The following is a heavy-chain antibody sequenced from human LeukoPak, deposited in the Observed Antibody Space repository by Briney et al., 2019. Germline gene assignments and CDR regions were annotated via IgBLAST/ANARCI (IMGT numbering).Heavy chain of an antibody. V-gene: IGHV3-33*06. CDR3: AKTTVTSYYFDY. CDR1: GFTFSSYG. D-gene: IGHD4-11*01. J-gene: IGHJ4*02. Sequence: QAGGSLRLSCAASGFTFSSYGMHWVRQAPGKGLEWVAVIWYDGSNKYYADSVKGRFTISRDNSKNTLYLQMNSLRAEDTAVYYCAKTTVTSYYFDYWGQGTLVTVSS. CDR2: IWYDGSNK.